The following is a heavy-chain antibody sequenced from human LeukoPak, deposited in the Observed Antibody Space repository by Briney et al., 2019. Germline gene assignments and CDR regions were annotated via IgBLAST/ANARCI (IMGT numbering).Heavy chain of an antibody. V-gene: IGHV4-4*07. CDR1: GGSISSYY. CDR2: IYTSGST. D-gene: IGHD3-9*01. CDR3: ARGAYSVLRYFDWSQTYFDY. Sequence: PSETLSHTCTVSGGSISSYYWSWIRQPAGKGLEWIGRIYTSGSTNYNPSLKSRVTMSVDTSKNQFSLKLSSVTAADTAVYYCARGAYSVLRYFDWSQTYFDYWGQGTLVTVSS. J-gene: IGHJ4*02.